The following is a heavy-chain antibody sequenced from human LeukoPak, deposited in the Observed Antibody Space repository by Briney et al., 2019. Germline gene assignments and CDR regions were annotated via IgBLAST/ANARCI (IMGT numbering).Heavy chain of an antibody. CDR2: MNPNSGNT. J-gene: IGHJ6*02. CDR3: ASLAAAVDYYGMDV. V-gene: IGHV1-8*01. D-gene: IGHD6-13*01. CDR1: GYTFTSYD. Sequence: ASVKVSCKASGYTFTSYDINWVRQATGQGLEWMGWMNPNSGNTGYAQKFQGRVTMTRNTSISTAYMELSSLRSEDTAVYYCASLAAAVDYYGMDVWGQGTTVTVSS.